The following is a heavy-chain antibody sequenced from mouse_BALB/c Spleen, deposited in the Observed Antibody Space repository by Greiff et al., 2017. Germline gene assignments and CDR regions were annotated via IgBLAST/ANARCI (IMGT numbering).Heavy chain of an antibody. CDR1: GYTFTDYY. D-gene: IGHD2-4*01. CDR3: AREWLEYDHEGFAY. CDR2: IYPGSGNT. V-gene: IGHV1-84*02. Sequence: LVESGPELVKPGASVKISCKASGYTFTDYYINWVKQKPGQGLEWIGWIYPGSGNTKYNEKFKGKATLTVDTSSSTAYMQLSSLTSEDTAVYFCAREWLEYDHEGFAYWGQGTLVTVSA. J-gene: IGHJ3*01.